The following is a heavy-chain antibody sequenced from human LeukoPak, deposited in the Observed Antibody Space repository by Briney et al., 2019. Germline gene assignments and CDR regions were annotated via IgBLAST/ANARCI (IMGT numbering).Heavy chain of an antibody. CDR2: IWYDGSNK. CDR1: GFTFSSYG. Sequence: PGVSLRLSCAASGFTFSSYGMHWVRQAPGKGLEWVAVIWYDGSNKYYADSVKGRFTISRDNSKNTLYLQMNSLRAEDTAVYYCAYSGYDLRHDAFDIWGQGTMVTVSS. V-gene: IGHV3-33*01. D-gene: IGHD5-12*01. J-gene: IGHJ3*02. CDR3: AYSGYDLRHDAFDI.